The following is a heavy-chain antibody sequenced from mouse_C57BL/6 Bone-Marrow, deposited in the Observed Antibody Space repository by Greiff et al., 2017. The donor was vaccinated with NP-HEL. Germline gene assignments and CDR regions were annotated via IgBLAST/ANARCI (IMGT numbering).Heavy chain of an antibody. J-gene: IGHJ4*01. V-gene: IGHV5-17*01. CDR3: ARHFYYYAMDY. Sequence: EVKLQESGGGLVKPGGSLKLSCAASGFTFSDYGMHWVRQAPEKGLEWVAYISSGSSTIYYADTVKGRFTISRDNAKNTLFLQMTSLRSEDTAMYYCARHFYYYAMDYWGQGTSVTVSS. CDR2: ISSGSSTI. CDR1: GFTFSDYG.